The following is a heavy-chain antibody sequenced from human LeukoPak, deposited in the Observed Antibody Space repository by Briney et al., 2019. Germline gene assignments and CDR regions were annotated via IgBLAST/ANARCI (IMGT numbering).Heavy chain of an antibody. CDR1: GGSISSVSYS. CDR2: IDHSGST. V-gene: IGHV4-30-2*01. J-gene: IGHJ3*02. CDR3: ARADMVRGDASAFDI. D-gene: IGHD3-10*01. Sequence: SETLSLTCAVSGGSISSVSYSCSWVRQPPGECLECIGYIDHSGSTYYKPSLKSRVTISVDKSKNHFSLKLSSVTAADTAVYYCARADMVRGDASAFDIWGQGTMVTVSS.